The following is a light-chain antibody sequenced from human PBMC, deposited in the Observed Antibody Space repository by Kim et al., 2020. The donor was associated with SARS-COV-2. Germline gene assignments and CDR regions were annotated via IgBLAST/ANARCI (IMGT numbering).Light chain of an antibody. V-gene: IGLV2-11*01. CDR3: CSYAGTYIFV. CDR2: DVS. CDR1: GNDFGNYVY. J-gene: IGLJ3*02. Sequence: GQSVTVSCTGTGNDFGNYVYVSWYQHHPGKAPILIISDVSERPSGVPDRFSALKSGNTASLTISGLQAEEEADYYCCSYAGTYIFVFGVGTQLTVL.